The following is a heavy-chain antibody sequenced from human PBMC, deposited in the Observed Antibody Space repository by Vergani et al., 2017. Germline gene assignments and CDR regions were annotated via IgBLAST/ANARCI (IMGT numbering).Heavy chain of an antibody. CDR2: ISSSSSYT. V-gene: IGHV3-11*06. J-gene: IGHJ4*02. D-gene: IGHD6-19*01. CDR3: AKNEGIAVAGDFDY. CDR1: GFTFSDYY. Sequence: QVQLVESGGGLVKPGGSLRLSCAASGFTFSDYYMSWIRQAPGKGLEWVSYISSSSSYTNYADSVKGRFTISRDNAKNSLYLQMNSLRAEDTAVYYCAKNEGIAVAGDFDYWGQGTLVTVSS.